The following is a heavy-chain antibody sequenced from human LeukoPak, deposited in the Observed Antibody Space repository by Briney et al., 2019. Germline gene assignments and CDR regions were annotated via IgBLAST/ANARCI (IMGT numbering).Heavy chain of an antibody. D-gene: IGHD6-13*01. Sequence: EASVKVSCKASGGTFSSYAISWVRQAPGQGLEWMGGIIPIFGTANYAQKFQGRVTITTDESTSTAYMELSSLRSEDTAVYYCAMCGVPYSSSCSFDYWGQGTLVTVSS. V-gene: IGHV1-69*05. CDR1: GGTFSSYA. CDR2: IIPIFGTA. J-gene: IGHJ4*02. CDR3: AMCGVPYSSSCSFDY.